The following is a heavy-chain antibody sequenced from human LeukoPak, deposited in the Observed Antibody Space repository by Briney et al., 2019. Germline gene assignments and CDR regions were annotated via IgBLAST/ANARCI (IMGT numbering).Heavy chain of an antibody. Sequence: GESLKISCKGSGYTFTSYGISWVRQAPGQGLEWMGWISAYNGNTNYAQKLQGRVTMTTDTSTSTAYMELRSLRSDDTAVYYCARAIFEDFNWFDPWGQGTLVTVSS. D-gene: IGHD3-3*02. V-gene: IGHV1-18*01. CDR3: ARAIFEDFNWFDP. J-gene: IGHJ5*02. CDR2: ISAYNGNT. CDR1: GYTFTSYG.